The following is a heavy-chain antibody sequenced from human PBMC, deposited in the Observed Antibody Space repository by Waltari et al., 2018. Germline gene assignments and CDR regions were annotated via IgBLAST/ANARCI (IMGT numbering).Heavy chain of an antibody. CDR1: GFTFSGYE. Sequence: EVQLVESGGGLVQPGGSLRLSCAASGFTFSGYEMNWVRQAPGKGLEWVSYISSSGGTIFYADSVKGRFTISRDNAKNSLYLQMNSLRAEDTAIYYCARVVVGATDGVYWGQGTLVTVSS. J-gene: IGHJ4*02. V-gene: IGHV3-48*03. CDR3: ARVVVGATDGVY. CDR2: ISSSGGTI. D-gene: IGHD1-26*01.